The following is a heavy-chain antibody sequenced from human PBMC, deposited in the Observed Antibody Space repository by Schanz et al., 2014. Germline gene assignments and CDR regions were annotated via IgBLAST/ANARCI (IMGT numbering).Heavy chain of an antibody. Sequence: QVHLVQSGAEVHKPGASLKISCKASGYTFTNFFLHWARQAPGQGLEWMGMINPSGGSTTYAHKLQGRVTMTTDTSTSTAYMELRSLRSDDTAVYYCARGAYSSGWYDRDIARFDYWGQGSLVTVSS. CDR3: ARGAYSSGWYDRDIARFDY. V-gene: IGHV1-46*01. J-gene: IGHJ4*02. CDR1: GYTFTNFF. D-gene: IGHD6-19*01. CDR2: INPSGGST.